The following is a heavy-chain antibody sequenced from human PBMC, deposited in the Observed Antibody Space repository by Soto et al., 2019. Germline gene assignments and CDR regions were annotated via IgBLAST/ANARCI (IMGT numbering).Heavy chain of an antibody. J-gene: IGHJ6*02. CDR3: ARDREEQIAARHDGYYYGMDG. CDR1: GGTFSSYA. Sequence: QVQLVQSGAEVKKPGSSVKVSCKASGGTFSSYAIIWVRQAPGQGLEWMGGIIPIFGTAHYARQFQGRGTITADESTSTAYMELSSLRSEDTAVYYFARDREEQIAARHDGYYYGMDGWGQGTTVTVSS. CDR2: IIPIFGTA. D-gene: IGHD6-6*01. V-gene: IGHV1-69*12.